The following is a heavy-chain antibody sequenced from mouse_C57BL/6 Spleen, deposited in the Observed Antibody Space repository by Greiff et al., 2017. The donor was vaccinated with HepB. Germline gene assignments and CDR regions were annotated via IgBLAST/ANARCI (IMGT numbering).Heavy chain of an antibody. CDR1: GYTFTTYP. D-gene: IGHD1-1*01. J-gene: IGHJ4*01. Sequence: VKLMESGAELVKPGASVKMSCKASGYTFTTYPIEWMKQNHGKSLEWIGNFHPYNDDTKYNEKFKGKATLTVEKSSSTVYLELSRLTSDDSAVYYCARWGGSSPFDHAMDYWGQGTSVTVSS. V-gene: IGHV1-47*01. CDR2: FHPYNDDT. CDR3: ARWGGSSPFDHAMDY.